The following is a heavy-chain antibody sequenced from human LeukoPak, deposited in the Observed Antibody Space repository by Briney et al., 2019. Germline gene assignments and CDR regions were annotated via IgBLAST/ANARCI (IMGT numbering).Heavy chain of an antibody. D-gene: IGHD4-11*01. V-gene: IGHV1-46*01. CDR1: GYAFTSYH. Sequence: ASVKVSCKASGYAFTSYHIHWMRQAPGQGLGWMGIIIPSSGSTTYAQKFQGRVTMARDTSTSTVYMELSSLTSDDTAVYFCARSDYNDYRGLGFWGQGTLVTVSS. CDR2: IIPSSGST. J-gene: IGHJ4*02. CDR3: ARSDYNDYRGLGF.